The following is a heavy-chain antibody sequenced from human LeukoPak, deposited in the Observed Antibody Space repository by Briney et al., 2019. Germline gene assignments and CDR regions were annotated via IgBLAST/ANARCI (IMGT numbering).Heavy chain of an antibody. J-gene: IGHJ4*02. CDR1: GGSISSSRYY. Sequence: SETLSLTCTVSGGSISSSRYYGGWVRQPPGKGLEWIGSLYYSGSTYYNPSLKSRVTISADTSKNQFSLKLSSVTAADTAVYYCARHQQWLVRVEYWGQGTLVTVSS. CDR3: ARHQQWLVRVEY. D-gene: IGHD6-19*01. V-gene: IGHV4-39*01. CDR2: LYYSGST.